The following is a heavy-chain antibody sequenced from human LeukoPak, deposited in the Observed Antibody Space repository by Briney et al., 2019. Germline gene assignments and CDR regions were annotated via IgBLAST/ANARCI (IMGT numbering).Heavy chain of an antibody. CDR3: AKDSRSFDWSLANPDY. CDR2: ISYDGSNK. Sequence: PGGSLRLSCAASGFTFSSYGMHWVRQAPGKGLEWVAVISYDGSNKYYADSVKGRFTISRDNSKNTLFLQMNSLRAEGTAVYYCAKDSRSFDWSLANPDYWGQGTLVTVSS. V-gene: IGHV3-30*18. J-gene: IGHJ4*02. CDR1: GFTFSSYG. D-gene: IGHD3-9*01.